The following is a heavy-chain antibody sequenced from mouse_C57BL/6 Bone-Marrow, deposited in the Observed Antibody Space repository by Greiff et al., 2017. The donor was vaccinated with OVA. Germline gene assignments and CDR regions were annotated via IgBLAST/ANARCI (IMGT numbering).Heavy chain of an antibody. CDR1: GYTFTSFW. D-gene: IGHD2-5*01. Sequence: QVQLQQSGAELVKPGASVKMSCKASGYTFTSFWITWVKQRPGQGLEWIGDIYPGSGSTNYNEKFKSKATLTVDTSSSTAYMQLSSLTSEDSAVYYCARSDYSKFSFAYWGQGTLVTVSA. J-gene: IGHJ3*01. V-gene: IGHV1-55*01. CDR2: IYPGSGST. CDR3: ARSDYSKFSFAY.